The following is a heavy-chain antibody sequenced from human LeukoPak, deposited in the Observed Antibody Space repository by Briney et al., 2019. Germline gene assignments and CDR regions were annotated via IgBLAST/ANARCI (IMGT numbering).Heavy chain of an antibody. D-gene: IGHD1-1*01. V-gene: IGHV4-61*02. CDR2: IYTSGST. Sequence: PSQTLSLTCTVSGGSISSGSYYWSWIRQPAGKGLEWIGRIYTSGSTNYNPSLKSRVTISVDTSKNQFSLKLSSVTAADTAVYYCARLNVRYYYYGMDVWGQGTTVTVSS. J-gene: IGHJ6*02. CDR3: ARLNVRYYYYGMDV. CDR1: GGSISSGSYY.